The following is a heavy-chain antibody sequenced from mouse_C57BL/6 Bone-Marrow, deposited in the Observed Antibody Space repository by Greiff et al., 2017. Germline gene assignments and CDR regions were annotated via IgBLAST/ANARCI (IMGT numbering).Heavy chain of an antibody. CDR2: IHPNSGST. V-gene: IGHV1-64*01. Sequence: VQLQQPGAELVKPGASVKLSCKASGYTFTSYCMHWVKQRPGQGLEWIGMIHPNSGSTNYNEKFKSKATLTVDKSSSTAYMQLSSLTSEDSADYYCARPPYGSSFFDNWGQGTALTVTS. CDR1: GYTFTSYC. D-gene: IGHD1-1*01. CDR3: ARPPYGSSFFDN. J-gene: IGHJ2*01.